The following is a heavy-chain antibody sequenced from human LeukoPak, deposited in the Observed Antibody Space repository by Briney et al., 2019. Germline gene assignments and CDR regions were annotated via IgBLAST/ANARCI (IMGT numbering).Heavy chain of an antibody. CDR2: GYYAGSGS. CDR1: GASTNTDIYF. Sequence: SETLSLTCDVSGASTNTDIYFWGWIRQPPGKGLEWVGSGYYAGSGSHYNPSLKSRVTISVDTSRNRYSLKLHSVTTADTAVYYCVRLWLRWGIDYWGQGSLVTVSS. CDR3: VRLWLRWGIDY. J-gene: IGHJ4*02. V-gene: IGHV4-39*01. D-gene: IGHD5-12*01.